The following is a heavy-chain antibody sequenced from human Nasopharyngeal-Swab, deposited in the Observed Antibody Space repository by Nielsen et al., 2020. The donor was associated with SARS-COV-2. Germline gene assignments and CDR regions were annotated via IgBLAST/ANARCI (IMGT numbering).Heavy chain of an antibody. J-gene: IGHJ5*02. CDR2: IDEHGSTI. D-gene: IGHD3-16*01. CDR1: GFTFSSYW. CDR3: GRDLGGRFST. V-gene: IGHV3-74*01. Sequence: GESLKISCVASGFTFSSYWMHWVRQVPGKGLVWVSRIDEHGSTINHADSMEGRFTISRDNAKNTLFLQMNSLRAEDTAVYYCGRDLGGRFSTWGQGTLVTVSS.